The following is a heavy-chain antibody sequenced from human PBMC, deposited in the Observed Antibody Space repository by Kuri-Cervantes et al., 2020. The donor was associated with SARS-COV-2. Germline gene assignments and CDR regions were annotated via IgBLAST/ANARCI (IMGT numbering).Heavy chain of an antibody. CDR1: GFTFSSYA. Sequence: GESLKISCAASGFTFSSYAMSWVRQAPGKGLEWVAVISYDGSNKYYADSVKGRFTISRDNSKNTLYLQMNSLRAEDTAVYYCAREQLVPYNWFDPWGQGTLVTVSS. J-gene: IGHJ5*02. V-gene: IGHV3-30-3*01. D-gene: IGHD6-6*01. CDR2: ISYDGSNK. CDR3: AREQLVPYNWFDP.